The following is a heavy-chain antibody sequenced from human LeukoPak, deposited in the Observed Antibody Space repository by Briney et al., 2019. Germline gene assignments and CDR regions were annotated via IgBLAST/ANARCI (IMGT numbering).Heavy chain of an antibody. CDR3: ASPDKFYYDTSGYPLDH. D-gene: IGHD3-22*01. J-gene: IGHJ4*02. V-gene: IGHV3-30*03. CDR1: GLTMSNFG. CDR2: ISYDGSDK. Sequence: PGGSLRLSCVVSGLTMSNFGMHWVRRAPGKGLEWVAAISYDGSDKWYADSVKGRFTISRDNSKNTLYLHINSLRPEDTAVYYCASPDKFYYDTSGYPLDHWGQGTLVTVSS.